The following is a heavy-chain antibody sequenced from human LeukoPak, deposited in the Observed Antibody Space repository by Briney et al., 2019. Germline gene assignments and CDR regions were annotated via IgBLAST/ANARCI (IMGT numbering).Heavy chain of an antibody. CDR3: ARRITIFGVVTATRFDP. D-gene: IGHD3-3*01. V-gene: IGHV4-39*07. Sequence: PSETLSLTCTVSGGSISSSSYYWGWIRQPPGKGLEWIGSIYYSGSTYYNPSLKSRVTISVDTSKNQFSLKLSSVTAADTAVYYCARRITIFGVVTATRFDPWGQGTLVTVSS. CDR2: IYYSGST. J-gene: IGHJ5*02. CDR1: GGSISSSSYY.